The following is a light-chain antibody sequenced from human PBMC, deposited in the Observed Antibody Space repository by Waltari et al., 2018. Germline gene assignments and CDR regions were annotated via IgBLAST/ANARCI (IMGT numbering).Light chain of an antibody. CDR2: DAS. V-gene: IGKV3-11*01. CDR1: QSVSSY. Sequence: EIVLTQSPATLSLSPGERATLSCRASQSVSSYLAWYQQKPGQAPRLLISDASNRATALPARFSSSGSGTDFTLTISSLEHEDFAVYYCQQRSNWPFMWNFGQGTKLEIK. J-gene: IGKJ2*04. CDR3: QQRSNWPFMWN.